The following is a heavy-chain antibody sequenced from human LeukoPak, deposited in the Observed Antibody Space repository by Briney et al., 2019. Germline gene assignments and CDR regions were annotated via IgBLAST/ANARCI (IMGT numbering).Heavy chain of an antibody. D-gene: IGHD3-3*01. J-gene: IGHJ4*02. CDR3: AGEDTYDFWSGYWPPFHY. Sequence: GGSLRLSRAASGFTFSSYGMHWVRQAPGKGLEWVAFIRYDGSNKYYADSVKGRFTISRDNSKNTLYLQMNSLRAEDTAVYYCAGEDTYDFWSGYWPPFHYWGQGTLVTVSS. V-gene: IGHV3-30*02. CDR2: IRYDGSNK. CDR1: GFTFSSYG.